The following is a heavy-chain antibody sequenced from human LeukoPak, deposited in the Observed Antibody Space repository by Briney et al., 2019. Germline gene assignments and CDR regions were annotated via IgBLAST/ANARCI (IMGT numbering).Heavy chain of an antibody. CDR2: ISANNGFT. V-gene: IGHV1-18*01. J-gene: IGHJ2*01. Sequence: ASVKVSCKASGYTFTSYGISWVRQAPGQGLEWMGWISANNGFTKYAQKFQGRVTMTTDTSTRTAYMEVRSLRSDDTAVYYCARDPPRRDGNNYGYFDLWGRGTLVSVSS. CDR3: ARDPPRRDGNNYGYFDL. CDR1: GYTFTSYG. D-gene: IGHD5-24*01.